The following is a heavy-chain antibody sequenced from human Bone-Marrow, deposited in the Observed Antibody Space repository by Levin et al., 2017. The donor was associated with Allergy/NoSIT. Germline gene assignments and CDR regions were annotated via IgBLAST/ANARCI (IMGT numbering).Heavy chain of an antibody. D-gene: IGHD5-24*01. CDR1: GFTFDDYA. J-gene: IGHJ6*02. CDR2: ISWNSGLI. Sequence: GGSLRLSCAASGFTFDDYAMHWVRQAPGKGLEWVSSISWNSGLIVYGDAVKGRFTISRDNAKNSVYLEMNSLRPEDTALYYCTKDVSGDVYNRYYHQYGMDVWAKGPRSSSP. V-gene: IGHV3-9*01. CDR3: TKDVSGDVYNRYYHQYGMDV.